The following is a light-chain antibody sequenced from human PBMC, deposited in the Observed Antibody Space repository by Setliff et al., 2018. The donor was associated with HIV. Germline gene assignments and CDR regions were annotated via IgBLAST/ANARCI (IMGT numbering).Light chain of an antibody. J-gene: IGLJ1*01. V-gene: IGLV1-44*01. CDR1: SSNIGSNT. CDR2: TNN. CDR3: AAWDDSLNGYV. Sequence: QSVLTQPPSASGTPGQRVTISCSGSSSNIGSNTVNWYQQLPGTAPKLLICTNNQRPSGVPDRFSGSKSDTSASLAISGLQSEDEADYYCAAWDDSLNGYVFGTGTKV.